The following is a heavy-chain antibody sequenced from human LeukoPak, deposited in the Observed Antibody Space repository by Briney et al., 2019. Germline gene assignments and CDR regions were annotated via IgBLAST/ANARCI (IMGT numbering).Heavy chain of an antibody. CDR3: AKHLYDFWSGYLNWFDP. CDR1: GYSISSGYY. Sequence: SETLSLTCAVSGYSISSGYYWGWIRRPPGKGLEWIGSIYHSGSTYYNPSLKSRVTISVDTSKNQFSLKLSSVTAAVTAVYYCAKHLYDFWSGYLNWFDPWGQGTLVTVSS. CDR2: IYHSGST. V-gene: IGHV4-38-2*01. J-gene: IGHJ5*02. D-gene: IGHD3-3*01.